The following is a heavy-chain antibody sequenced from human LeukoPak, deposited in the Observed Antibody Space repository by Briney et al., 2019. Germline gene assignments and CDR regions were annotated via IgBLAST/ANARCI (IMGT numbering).Heavy chain of an antibody. V-gene: IGHV3-7*01. Sequence: PGGSLRLSCAASGFTFSSYWMSWVRQAPGKGLEWVANIKQDGSEKYYVDSVKGRFTISRDNAKNSLYLQMNSLRAEDTAVYYCARSMWFGDLVGAFDIWGQGTMVTVSS. CDR3: ARSMWFGDLVGAFDI. CDR1: GFTFSSYW. CDR2: IKQDGSEK. J-gene: IGHJ3*02. D-gene: IGHD3-10*01.